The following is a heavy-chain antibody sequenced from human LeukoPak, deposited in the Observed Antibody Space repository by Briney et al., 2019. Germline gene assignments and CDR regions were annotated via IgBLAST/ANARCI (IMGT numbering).Heavy chain of an antibody. J-gene: IGHJ6*02. D-gene: IGHD6-19*01. CDR1: GFTFDDYA. CDR3: AKDYLGAVAGNGMDV. Sequence: GGSLRLSCAASGFTFDDYAMHWVRQAPGKGLEWVSLISWDGGSTYYADSVKGRFTISRDNSKNSLYLQMNSLRAEGTALYYCAKDYLGAVAGNGMDVWGQGTTVTVSS. V-gene: IGHV3-43D*03. CDR2: ISWDGGST.